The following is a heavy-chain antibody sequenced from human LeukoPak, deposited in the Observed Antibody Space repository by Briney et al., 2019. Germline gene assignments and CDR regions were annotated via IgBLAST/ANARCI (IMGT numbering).Heavy chain of an antibody. CDR1: GYSISSGYY. V-gene: IGHV4-38-2*01. CDR2: IYHSGST. J-gene: IGHJ5*02. Sequence: SETLSLTCAVSGYSISSGYYWGWIRQPPGKGLEWIGSIYHSGSTYYNPSLKSRVTISVDTSKNQFSLKLSSVTAADTAVYYCAGHPFRELLSIFKGWFDPWGQGTLVTVSS. CDR3: AGHPFRELLSIFKGWFDP. D-gene: IGHD1-26*01.